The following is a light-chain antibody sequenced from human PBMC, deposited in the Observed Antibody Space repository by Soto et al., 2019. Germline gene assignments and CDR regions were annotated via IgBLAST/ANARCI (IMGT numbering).Light chain of an antibody. V-gene: IGKV3-15*01. J-gene: IGKJ2*03. CDR2: GAS. Sequence: EIVMTQSPATLSVSPGERATLSCRASQSVSSNLAWYQQKPGQAPTLVIYGASARATGIPARFSGSGSGTEFTLTISSLQSEDFAVYYCQQYYYTPYSFGQGTKLEIK. CDR3: QQYYYTPYS. CDR1: QSVSSN.